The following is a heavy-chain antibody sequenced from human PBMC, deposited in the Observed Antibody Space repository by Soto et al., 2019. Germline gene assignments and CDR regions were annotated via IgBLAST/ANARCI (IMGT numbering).Heavy chain of an antibody. Sequence: ASVKVSCKASGYTFTDYYMHWVRQAPGQGLEWMGWMNPNSGNTDYAQKFQGRVTMTRNTSISTAYMELSSLRSEDTAVYYCARGLGRLHYYYYMDVWGKGTTVTVSS. J-gene: IGHJ6*03. D-gene: IGHD6-25*01. V-gene: IGHV1-8*02. CDR3: ARGLGRLHYYYYMDV. CDR2: MNPNSGNT. CDR1: GYTFTDYY.